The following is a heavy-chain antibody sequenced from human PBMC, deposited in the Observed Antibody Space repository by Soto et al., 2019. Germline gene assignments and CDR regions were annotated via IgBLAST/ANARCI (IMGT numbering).Heavy chain of an antibody. CDR3: ARDLRLGLGDYGGNPRLFDP. CDR1: GGSVSSGSYY. CDR2: IYYSGST. J-gene: IGHJ5*02. D-gene: IGHD4-17*01. Sequence: PSETLSLTCTVSGGSVSSGSYYWSWIRQPPGKGLEWIGYIYYSGSTNYNPSLKSRVTIPVDTSKNQFSLKLSSVTTADTAVYYCARDLRLGLGDYGGNPRLFDPWGQGTLVTVSS. V-gene: IGHV4-61*01.